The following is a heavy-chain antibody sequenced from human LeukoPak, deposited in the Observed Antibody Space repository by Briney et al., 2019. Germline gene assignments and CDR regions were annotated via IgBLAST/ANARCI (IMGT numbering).Heavy chain of an antibody. CDR2: ISAYNGNT. Sequence: ASVKLSCKASGFPFTHYYIHWVRQAPGQGLEWMGWISAYNGNTNYAQKLQGRVTMTTDTSTSTAYMELRSLRSDDTAVYYCARDHPHGYFDYWGQGTLVTVSS. V-gene: IGHV1-18*04. CDR3: ARDHPHGYFDY. J-gene: IGHJ4*02. CDR1: GFPFTHYY.